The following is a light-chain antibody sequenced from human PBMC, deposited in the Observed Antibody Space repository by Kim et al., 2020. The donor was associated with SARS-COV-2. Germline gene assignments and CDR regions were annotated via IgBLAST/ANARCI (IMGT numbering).Light chain of an antibody. J-gene: IGLJ1*01. CDR1: SLRSYY. CDR2: GKN. Sequence: LGQTVRITCQGDSLRSYYASWYQQKPGQAPVLVSYGKNNRPSGIPDRFSGSTSGNTASLTITGAQAEDEADYYCNSRDSSGNHLGVFGTGTKVTVL. V-gene: IGLV3-19*01. CDR3: NSRDSSGNHLGV.